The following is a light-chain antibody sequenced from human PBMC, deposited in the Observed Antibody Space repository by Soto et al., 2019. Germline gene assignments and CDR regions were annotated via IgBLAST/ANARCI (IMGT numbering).Light chain of an antibody. V-gene: IGLV2-23*03. CDR3: CSFARSSIF. Sequence: QLVLTQPASVSGSPGQSITISCTGTSSDVGSYNLVSWYQQHPGKAPKLMIYEGTKRPSGVSNRFSGSNSGNTASLTISGLQAEDEADYYCCSFARSSIFFGGGTKVTVL. CDR2: EGT. CDR1: SSDVGSYNL. J-gene: IGLJ2*01.